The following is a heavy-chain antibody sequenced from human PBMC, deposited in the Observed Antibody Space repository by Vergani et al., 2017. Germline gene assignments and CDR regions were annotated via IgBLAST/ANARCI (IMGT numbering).Heavy chain of an antibody. Sequence: EVQLVESGGGLVKPGGSLRLSCAASGFTFSNAWMSWVRQAPGKGLEWVGRIKSKTDGGTTDYAAPVKGRFTISRDDSKNTLYLQMNSLKTEDTAVYYCTADTATGYYSYGMDVWGQGTTVTVSS. CDR2: IKSKTDGGTT. D-gene: IGHD5-18*01. J-gene: IGHJ6*02. CDR1: GFTFSNAW. CDR3: TADTATGYYSYGMDV. V-gene: IGHV3-15*01.